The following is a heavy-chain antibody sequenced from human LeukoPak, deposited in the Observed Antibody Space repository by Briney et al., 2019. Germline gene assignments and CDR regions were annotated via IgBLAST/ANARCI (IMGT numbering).Heavy chain of an antibody. V-gene: IGHV4-59*08. J-gene: IGHJ3*02. CDR1: GGSISSYY. CDR3: ARLRDAFDI. Sequence: SETLSLTCTVSGGSISSYYWSWIRQPPGKGLEWIGYIYYSGSTNYNPSLKSRVTISVDASKNQFSLKLSSVTAADTAVYYCARLRDAFDIWGQGTMVTVSS. CDR2: IYYSGST.